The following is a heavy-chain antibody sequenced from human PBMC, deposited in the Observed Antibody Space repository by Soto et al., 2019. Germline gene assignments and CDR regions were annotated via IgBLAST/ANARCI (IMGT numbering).Heavy chain of an antibody. CDR1: GYTFTSYA. CDR3: ARSEHGYPFDY. D-gene: IGHD5-18*01. CDR2: ISGYNGNT. V-gene: IGHV1-18*01. J-gene: IGHJ4*02. Sequence: QVPLVQSGAEVKKPGASVKVSCKASGYTFTSYAISWVRQAPGQGLEWMGWISGYNGNTNYAQKFQGRVTVTTDTSTSTAYMELRSLRSDDTAVYYCARSEHGYPFDYWGQGTLVTVSS.